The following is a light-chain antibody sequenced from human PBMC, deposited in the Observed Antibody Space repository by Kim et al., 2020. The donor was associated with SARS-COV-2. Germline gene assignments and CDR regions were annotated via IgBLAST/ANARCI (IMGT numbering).Light chain of an antibody. Sequence: QSALTQPASVSGSPGQSISISCTGSSSDVGVNNYVSWYQQHPGKAPKLMIYGVSNRPSGVSNRFSGSKSGNTASLTISGLQAEDEADYYCSSYRSGTALFGGGTQLTVL. CDR3: SSYRSGTAL. CDR1: SSDVGVNNY. V-gene: IGLV2-14*03. CDR2: GVS. J-gene: IGLJ2*01.